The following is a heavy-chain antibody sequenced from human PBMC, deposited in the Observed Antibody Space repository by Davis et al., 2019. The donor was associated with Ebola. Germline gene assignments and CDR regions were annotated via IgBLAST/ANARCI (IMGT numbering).Heavy chain of an antibody. CDR3: TRDRDYYDTSAYHPRGWFDR. J-gene: IGHJ5*02. D-gene: IGHD3-22*01. Sequence: GESLKISCAASGFTFSDYYMSWIRQAPGKGLEWVSYISSSGSTIYYADSVQGRFTISRDNAKDSVFLQMSNLRAEDTAVYYCTRDRDYYDTSAYHPRGWFDRWGQGTLVTVSS. V-gene: IGHV3-11*04. CDR1: GFTFSDYY. CDR2: ISSSGSTI.